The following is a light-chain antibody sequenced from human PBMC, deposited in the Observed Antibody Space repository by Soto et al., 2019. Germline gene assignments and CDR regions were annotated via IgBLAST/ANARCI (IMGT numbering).Light chain of an antibody. Sequence: QSALTQPASVSGSPGQSIAISCTGTSSDVGGYNYVSWYQHHPGKAPKLMIYEVTNRPSGVSNRFSGSKSGNTASLTISGLQAEDEADYYCCSYTSSSPWVFGGGTKVTVL. V-gene: IGLV2-14*01. CDR3: CSYTSSSPWV. J-gene: IGLJ3*02. CDR1: SSDVGGYNY. CDR2: EVT.